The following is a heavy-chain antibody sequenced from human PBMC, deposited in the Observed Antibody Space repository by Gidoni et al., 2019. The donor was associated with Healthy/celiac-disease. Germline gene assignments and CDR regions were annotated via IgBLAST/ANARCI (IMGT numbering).Heavy chain of an antibody. D-gene: IGHD5-12*01. CDR1: GGSISSYY. V-gene: IGHV4-59*01. Sequence: QVQLQASGPGLVKPSETLSLTCPVSGGSISSYYWSWIRQPPGKGLEWIGYIYYSGSTNYNPPLKSGVTISVDTSKNQFSLKLSSVTAADTAVYYCARATATITWWFDPWGQGTLVTVSS. CDR3: ARATATITWWFDP. J-gene: IGHJ5*02. CDR2: IYYSGST.